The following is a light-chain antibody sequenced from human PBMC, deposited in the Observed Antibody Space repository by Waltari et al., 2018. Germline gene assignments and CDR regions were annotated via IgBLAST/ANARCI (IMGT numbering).Light chain of an antibody. CDR2: DVS. Sequence: QSALTQPASVSGSPGQSITISCTGTSSDVGSYNYVSWYQQHPGKAPKLMIYDVSHRPSGVSNASSGSKSGNTASLTISGLQAEDEADYYCSSYITTNTLELFGGGTSLTVL. V-gene: IGLV2-14*03. CDR3: SSYITTNTLEL. J-gene: IGLJ2*01. CDR1: SSDVGSYNY.